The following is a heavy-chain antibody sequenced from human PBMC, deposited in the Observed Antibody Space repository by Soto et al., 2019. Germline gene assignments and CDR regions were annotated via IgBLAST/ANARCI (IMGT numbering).Heavy chain of an antibody. CDR2: ISSGAFTI. D-gene: IGHD1-1*01. CDR1: GFSFSDSY. V-gene: IGHV3-11*01. Sequence: PGGSLRLSCVVSGFSFSDSYMTWVRQIPGKGLGWIASISSGAFTISYAAAVKGRSTISRDDGHNSLFLQMDSLRAEDTTLYYCARDTTRLEHWGQGTLVTVSS. CDR3: ARDTTRLEH. J-gene: IGHJ4*02.